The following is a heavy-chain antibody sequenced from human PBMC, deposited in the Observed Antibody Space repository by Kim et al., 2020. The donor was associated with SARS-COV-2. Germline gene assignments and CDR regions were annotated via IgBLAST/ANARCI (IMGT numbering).Heavy chain of an antibody. CDR3: ARRTTYYYGSGTNGGYYYG. V-gene: IGHV4-34*01. D-gene: IGHD3-10*01. Sequence: SETLSLTCAVYGGSFSGYYWSWIRQPPGKGLEWIGEINHSGSTNYNPSLKSRVTISVDTSKNQFSLKLSSVTAADTAVYYCARRTTYYYGSGTNGGYYYG. CDR2: INHSGST. CDR1: GGSFSGYY. J-gene: IGHJ6*01.